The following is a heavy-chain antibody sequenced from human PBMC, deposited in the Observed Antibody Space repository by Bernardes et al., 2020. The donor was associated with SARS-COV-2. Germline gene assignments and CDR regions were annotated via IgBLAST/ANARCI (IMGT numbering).Heavy chain of an antibody. CDR3: AKDLPIVVVPAATY. V-gene: IGHV3-23*01. Sequence: SLRLSCAASGFPFSSYAMSWVRQSPGKGLEWVSAISGSGGSTYYADSVKGRFTISRDNSKNTLYLQMNSLRAEDTAVYYCAKDLPIVVVPAATYWGQGTLVTVSS. CDR1: GFPFSSYA. CDR2: ISGSGGST. D-gene: IGHD2-2*01. J-gene: IGHJ4*02.